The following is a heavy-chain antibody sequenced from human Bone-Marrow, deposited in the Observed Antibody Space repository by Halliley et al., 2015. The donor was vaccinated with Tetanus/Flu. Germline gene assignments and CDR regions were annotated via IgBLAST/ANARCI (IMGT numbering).Heavy chain of an antibody. J-gene: IGHJ4*02. CDR1: GITFSDYG. V-gene: IGHV3-9*01. D-gene: IGHD6-25*01. CDR2: ISSNSGNT. CDR3: AAQRQNHFDF. Sequence: SLRLSCAASGITFSDYGMQWVRQAPGKGLEWVSGISSNSGNTGYADSVKGRFTISRDNAKKSLYLQMNSLRGEDSALYYCAAQRQNHFDFRGLGALVPVSS.